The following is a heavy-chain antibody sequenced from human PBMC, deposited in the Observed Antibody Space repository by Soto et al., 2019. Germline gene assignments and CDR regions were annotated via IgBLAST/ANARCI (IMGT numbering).Heavy chain of an antibody. J-gene: IGHJ6*02. CDR1: GDSVSSNSAA. V-gene: IGHV6-1*01. D-gene: IGHD3-22*01. CDR3: AKDREDSSGYYSYYYYGMDV. Sequence: SQTLSLTCAISGDSVSSNSAAWNWIRQSPSRGLEWLGRTYYRSKWYNDYAVSVKSRITINPDTSKNQFSLQLNSVTPEDTAVYYCAKDREDSSGYYSYYYYGMDVWGQGTTVTVSS. CDR2: TYYRSKWYN.